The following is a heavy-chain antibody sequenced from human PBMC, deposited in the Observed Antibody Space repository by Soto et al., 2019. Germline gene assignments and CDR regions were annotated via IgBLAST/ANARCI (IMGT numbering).Heavy chain of an antibody. D-gene: IGHD3-9*01. CDR3: ARDPRLFGGVRYFDSGYYYGMDV. CDR1: GYTFTSYY. Sequence: GASVKVSCKASGYTFTSYYMHWVRQAPGQGLEWMGIINPSGGSTSYAQKFQGRVTMTRDTSKNQFSLKLSSVTAADTAVYYCARDPRLFGGVRYFDSGYYYGMDVWGQGTTVTVSS. V-gene: IGHV1-46*01. CDR2: INPSGGST. J-gene: IGHJ6*02.